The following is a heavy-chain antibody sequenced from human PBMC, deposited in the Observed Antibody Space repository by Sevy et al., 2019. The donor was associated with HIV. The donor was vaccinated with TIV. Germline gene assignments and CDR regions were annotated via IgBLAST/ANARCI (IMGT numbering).Heavy chain of an antibody. CDR2: INHSGST. J-gene: IGHJ4*02. V-gene: IGHV4-34*01. CDR1: GGSFSGYY. D-gene: IGHD3-3*01. Sequence: SETLSLTCAVYGGSFSGYYWSWIRQPPGKGLEWIGEINHSGSTNYNPSLKSRVTISVDPSKNQFSLKLSSVTAADTAVYYCARGEGDLTIWGQGTLVTVSS. CDR3: ARGEGDLTI.